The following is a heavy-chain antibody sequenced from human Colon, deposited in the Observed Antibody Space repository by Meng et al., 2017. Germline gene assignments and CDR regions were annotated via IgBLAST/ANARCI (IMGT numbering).Heavy chain of an antibody. J-gene: IGHJ4*02. CDR1: GFTFSSYA. V-gene: IGHV3-30*01. CDR3: ARVGYSYGYEEGFDY. Sequence: GASLRLSCAASGFTFSSYAMHWVRQAPGKGLEWVAVISYDGSNKYYADSVKGRFTISRDNSKNTLYLQMNSLRAEDTAVYYCARVGYSYGYEEGFDYWGQGTLVTVSS. CDR2: ISYDGSNK. D-gene: IGHD5-18*01.